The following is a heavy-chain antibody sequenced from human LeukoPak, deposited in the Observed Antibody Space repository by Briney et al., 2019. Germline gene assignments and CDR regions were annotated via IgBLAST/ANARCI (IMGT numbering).Heavy chain of an antibody. CDR2: LSGSGRLV. Sequence: PGGSLRLSCAASGFGFSSGTTNWVRQAPGKALEWVSSLSGSGRLVWYAASVKGRFTISRDNAANSLFLQMNSLRVEDTAVYYCARDLQTGLAFDAWGQGTVVAVSS. V-gene: IGHV3-21*06. D-gene: IGHD7-27*01. CDR3: ARDLQTGLAFDA. J-gene: IGHJ3*01. CDR1: GFGFSSGT.